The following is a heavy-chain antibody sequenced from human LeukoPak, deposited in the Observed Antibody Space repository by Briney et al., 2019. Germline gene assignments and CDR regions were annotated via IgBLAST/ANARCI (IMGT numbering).Heavy chain of an antibody. V-gene: IGHV3-7*01. CDR3: ARVLRYFDWLPPPYYYYMDV. J-gene: IGHJ6*03. Sequence: GGSLRLSCAASEFSVGSNYMTWVRQAPGKGLEWVANIKQDGSEEYYVDSVKGRFTISRDNAKNSLYLQMNSLRAEDTAVYYCARVLRYFDWLPPPYYYYMDVWGKGTTVTISS. CDR2: IKQDGSEE. D-gene: IGHD3-9*01. CDR1: EFSVGSNY.